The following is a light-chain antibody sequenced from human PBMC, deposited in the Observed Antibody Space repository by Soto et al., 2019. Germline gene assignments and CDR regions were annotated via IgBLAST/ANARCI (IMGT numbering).Light chain of an antibody. CDR2: EVN. CDR3: CSYASTTLRV. V-gene: IGLV2-23*02. CDR1: SSDIGSSNL. J-gene: IGLJ3*02. Sequence: QSALTQPASVSGSPGQLITISCTGTSSDIGSSNLVSWYQQHPGNAPKLMIYEVNKRPSGVSNRFSGSKSGNTASLTISGLQAEDEADYYCCSYASTTLRVFGGGTKLTVL.